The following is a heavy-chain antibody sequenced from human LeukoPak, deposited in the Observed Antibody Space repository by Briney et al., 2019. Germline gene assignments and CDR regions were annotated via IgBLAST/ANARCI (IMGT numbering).Heavy chain of an antibody. CDR1: GFTFSSYW. D-gene: IGHD4-23*01. CDR2: INHNGNVN. V-gene: IGHV3-7*01. J-gene: IGHJ4*02. Sequence: GGSLRLSCAASGFTFSSYWMNWARQAPGKGLEWVASINHNGNVNYYVDSVKGRFSISRDNAKNTLYLQMNSLRVEDTAVYYCARGRPHGNDYWGQGTLVTVSS. CDR3: ARGRPHGNDY.